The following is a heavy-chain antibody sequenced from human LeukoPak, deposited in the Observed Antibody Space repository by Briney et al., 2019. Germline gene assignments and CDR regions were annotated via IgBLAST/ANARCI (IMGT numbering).Heavy chain of an antibody. D-gene: IGHD5-18*01. CDR1: GGSISSGSYY. V-gene: IGHV4-61*02. CDR3: ARDVDTAMDNAFDI. J-gene: IGHJ3*02. Sequence: SQTLSLTCTVSGGSISSGSYYGRWIRQPAGKGLEWIGRIYTSGSTNYNPSLKSRVTISVDTSKNQFSLKLSSVTAADTAVYYCARDVDTAMDNAFDIWGQGTMVTVSS. CDR2: IYTSGST.